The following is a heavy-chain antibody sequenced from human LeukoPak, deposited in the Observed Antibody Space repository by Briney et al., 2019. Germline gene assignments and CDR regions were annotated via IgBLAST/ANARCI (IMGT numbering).Heavy chain of an antibody. CDR2: INPNSGGT. V-gene: IGHV1-2*02. Sequence: ASVKVSCKASGYTFTGYYMHWVRQAPGQGLEWMGWINPNSGGTNYAQKFQGRVTMTRDTSISTAYMELSRLRSDDTAVYYCARDSLNDFWSGYSEFDPWGQGTLVTVSS. J-gene: IGHJ5*02. CDR3: ARDSLNDFWSGYSEFDP. D-gene: IGHD3-3*01. CDR1: GYTFTGYY.